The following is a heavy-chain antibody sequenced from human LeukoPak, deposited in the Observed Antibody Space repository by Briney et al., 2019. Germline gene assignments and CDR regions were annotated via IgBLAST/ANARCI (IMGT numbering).Heavy chain of an antibody. J-gene: IGHJ4*02. D-gene: IGHD1-26*01. CDR3: AKGGSDYDDHGYSFDY. V-gene: IGHV3-23*01. Sequence: PGGSLRLSCAASGFTFSSYAMSWVRQAPGKGLEWVSAISSSGGNTYYADSVKGRFTTSRDNSKNTLYLQMNSLRAEDTAVYYCAKGGSDYDDHGYSFDYWGQGALVTVSS. CDR1: GFTFSSYA. CDR2: ISSSGGNT.